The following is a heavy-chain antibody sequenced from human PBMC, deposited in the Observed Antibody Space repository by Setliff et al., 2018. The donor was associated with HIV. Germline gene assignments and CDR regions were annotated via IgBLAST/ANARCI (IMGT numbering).Heavy chain of an antibody. CDR1: GYTFTDYY. CDR2: INPNSSDT. CDR3: ATDPGYSSTRYSESFQH. V-gene: IGHV1-2*02. D-gene: IGHD6-13*01. J-gene: IGHJ1*01. Sequence: ASVKVSCKASGYTFTDYYIHWVRQAPGQGLEWMGWINPNSSDTNYAQKFQGRVTMTRDTSISTAYMDLSSLRSDDTAMYYCATDPGYSSTRYSESFQHWGQGTVVTVSS.